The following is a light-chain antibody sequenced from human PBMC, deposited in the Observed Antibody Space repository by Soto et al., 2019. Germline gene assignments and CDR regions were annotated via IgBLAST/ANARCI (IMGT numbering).Light chain of an antibody. CDR3: SSYRSSSTSYV. Sequence: QSALTQPASVSGSPGQSITISCTGTSSDVGGYNYVSWYQQHPGKAPKVMIYDVSNRPSGVSNRFSGSKSGNTASLTISGLQAEDEADYYCSSYRSSSTSYVFGTGTKVTVL. J-gene: IGLJ1*01. CDR1: SSDVGGYNY. CDR2: DVS. V-gene: IGLV2-14*01.